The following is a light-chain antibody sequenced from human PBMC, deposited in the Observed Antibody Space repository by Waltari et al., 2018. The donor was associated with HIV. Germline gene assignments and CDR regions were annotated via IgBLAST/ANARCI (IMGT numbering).Light chain of an antibody. CDR2: DVG. V-gene: IGLV2-11*01. J-gene: IGLJ1*01. CDR1: SSDVGGYDS. Sequence: QSALTQPRSVSGSPGQTVTISCTGTSSDVGGYDSLSWFQQHPDKAPKLIIYDVGQRPSGVPDRFSGSKSGNTAFLTISGLQAEDEADYYCCSYAGTYTYVFGSGTEVTAL. CDR3: CSYAGTYTYV.